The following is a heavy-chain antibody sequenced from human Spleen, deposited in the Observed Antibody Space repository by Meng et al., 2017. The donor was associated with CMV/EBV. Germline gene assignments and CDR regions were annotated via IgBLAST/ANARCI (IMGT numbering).Heavy chain of an antibody. CDR2: IYSGGSST. Sequence: GESLKISCAASGFTFSSYAMSWVRQAPGKGLEWVSVIYSGGSSTYYADSVKGRFTISRDNSKNTLYLQMNSLRAEDTAVYYCAKHFTIFGSHYYYYGMDVWGQGTTVTVSS. D-gene: IGHD3-3*01. CDR1: GFTFSSYA. V-gene: IGHV3-23*03. J-gene: IGHJ6*02. CDR3: AKHFTIFGSHYYYYGMDV.